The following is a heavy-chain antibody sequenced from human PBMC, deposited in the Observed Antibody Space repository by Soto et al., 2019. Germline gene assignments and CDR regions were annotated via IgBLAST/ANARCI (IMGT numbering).Heavy chain of an antibody. Sequence: ASVKVSCKASGYSFTSYYIHWVRQAPGQGLEWMGIINANDVDTRYAQKFQGRVTMTTDTSTSTAYMELRSLRSDDTAVYYCARDSPYSSSSSVYYYYDMDVWGQGTTVSVSS. J-gene: IGHJ6*02. D-gene: IGHD6-13*01. V-gene: IGHV1-46*01. CDR1: GYSFTSYY. CDR2: INANDVDT. CDR3: ARDSPYSSSSSVYYYYDMDV.